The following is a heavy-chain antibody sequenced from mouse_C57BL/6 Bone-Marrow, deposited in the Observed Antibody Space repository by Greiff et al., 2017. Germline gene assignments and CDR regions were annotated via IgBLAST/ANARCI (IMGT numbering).Heavy chain of an antibody. CDR1: GFTFSSYA. V-gene: IGHV5-9-1*02. CDR2: ISSGGDYI. J-gene: IGHJ2*01. Sequence: EVMLVESGEGLVKPGGSLKLSCAASGFTFSSYAMSWVRQTPEKRLEWVAYISSGGDYIYYADTVKGRFTISRDNARNTLYLQMSSLTSEDTAMYYCTREPLYDYGSVDYWGQGTTLTVSS. D-gene: IGHD1-1*01. CDR3: TREPLYDYGSVDY.